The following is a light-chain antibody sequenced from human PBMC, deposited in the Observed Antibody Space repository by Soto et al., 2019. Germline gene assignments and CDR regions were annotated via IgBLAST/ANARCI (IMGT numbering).Light chain of an antibody. CDR3: SSYTSSLSPYV. CDR2: DVS. CDR1: SSDVGGYNY. Sequence: QSVLTQPASVSGSPGQSITISCTGTSSDVGGYNYVSWYQQHPGKAPKLMIYDVSNRPSGISNRFSGSKSGNTASLTISGLQAEDEADYYCSSYTSSLSPYVFGTGTKLTVL. J-gene: IGLJ1*01. V-gene: IGLV2-14*01.